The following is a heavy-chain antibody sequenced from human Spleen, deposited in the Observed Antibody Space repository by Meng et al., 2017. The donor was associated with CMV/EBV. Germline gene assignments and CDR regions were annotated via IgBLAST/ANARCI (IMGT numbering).Heavy chain of an antibody. CDR2: IYYSGST. CDR1: GGSISSGAYY. J-gene: IGHJ4*02. CDR3: ARGGSSSVYFDF. V-gene: IGHV4-31*03. Sequence: TVSGGSISSGAYYWSWLRQHPGKGLEWIGYIYYSGSTYFNPSLKSRITISVDTSKGQFYLTLSSVTAADTAVYYCARGGSSSVYFDFWGQGTLVTVSS. D-gene: IGHD6-13*01.